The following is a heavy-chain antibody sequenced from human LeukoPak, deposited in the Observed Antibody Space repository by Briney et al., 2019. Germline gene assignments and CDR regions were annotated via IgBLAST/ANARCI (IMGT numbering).Heavy chain of an antibody. CDR2: ISWSSGSI. Sequence: GGSLTLSCSASGFTFDDYAMQWLPQAPGKGLVGISDISWSSGSIGYADSVKGRFTISRDNAKNSLYLQMNSLRAEDTALYYCAKTSHGDYDSLPYYYYGMDVWGQGATVTVSS. CDR1: GFTFDDYA. V-gene: IGHV3-9*01. J-gene: IGHJ6*02. D-gene: IGHD4-17*01. CDR3: AKTSHGDYDSLPYYYYGMDV.